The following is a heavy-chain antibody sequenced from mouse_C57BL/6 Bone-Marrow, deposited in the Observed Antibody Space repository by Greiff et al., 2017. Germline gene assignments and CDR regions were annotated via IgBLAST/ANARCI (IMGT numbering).Heavy chain of an antibody. CDR3: ARWGWLLYWYFDV. J-gene: IGHJ1*03. CDR1: GYTFTSYW. V-gene: IGHV1-53*01. D-gene: IGHD2-3*01. CDR2: INPSNGGT. Sequence: VQLQQPGTELVKPGASVKLSCKASGYTFTSYWMHWVKQRPGQGLEWIGNINPSNGGTNYNEKFKGKATLTADKSSSTAYMQLSSLTSEDSAVYFCARWGWLLYWYFDVWGTGTTVTVSS.